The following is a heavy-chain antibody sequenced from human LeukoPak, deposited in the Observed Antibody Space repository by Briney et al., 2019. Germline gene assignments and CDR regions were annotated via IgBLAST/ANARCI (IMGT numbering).Heavy chain of an antibody. CDR2: IYSGGGT. CDR1: GDSIRSGDNY. J-gene: IGHJ4*02. CDR3: ARGGYSSSWLVSD. Sequence: LSLTCTVSGDSIRSGDNYWSWVRQAPGKGLEWVSVIYSGGGTYYADSVKGRFTISRDNSKNTLYLQMNSLRAEDTAVYYCARGGYSSSWLVSDWGQGTLVTVSS. D-gene: IGHD6-13*01. V-gene: IGHV3-66*01.